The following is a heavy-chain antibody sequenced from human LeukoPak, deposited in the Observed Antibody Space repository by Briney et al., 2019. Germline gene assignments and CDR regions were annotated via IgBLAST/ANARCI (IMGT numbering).Heavy chain of an antibody. CDR1: GFTFSSYS. D-gene: IGHD6-19*01. CDR3: AKRPYISSGWTDY. J-gene: IGHJ4*02. V-gene: IGHV3-23*01. CDR2: ITNSGSYT. Sequence: GGSRRLSCAASGFTFSSYSMSWVRQAPGKGLEWVSAITNSGSYTNYADSVKGRFTISRDNSENTLYLQMNSLRAEDTAVYYCAKRPYISSGWTDYWGQGTLVTVSS.